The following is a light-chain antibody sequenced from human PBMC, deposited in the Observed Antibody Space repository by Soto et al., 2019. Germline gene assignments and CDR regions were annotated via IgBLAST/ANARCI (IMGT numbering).Light chain of an antibody. CDR3: QQSYSTLGVT. J-gene: IGKJ5*01. CDR1: QSISSY. CDR2: AAY. Sequence: DIQMTQAPSSLSSSVGHRVTITCQASQSISSYLNWYQKKPGKAPKLMIYAAYSLQSGVPSRFSGSGSGTDFTLTISSLQPEDFATYYCQQSYSTLGVTFGQGTRLEIK. V-gene: IGKV1-39*01.